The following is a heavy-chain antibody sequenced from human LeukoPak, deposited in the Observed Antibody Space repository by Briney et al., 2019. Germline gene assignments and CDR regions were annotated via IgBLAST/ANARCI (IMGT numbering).Heavy chain of an antibody. CDR3: ARCNITVAGIQTYNWFDP. V-gene: IGHV1-8*01. CDR2: MNPNSGNT. D-gene: IGHD6-19*01. J-gene: IGHJ5*02. Sequence: ASVKISCKTSGYTFTSYDINWVRQDTGQGLERMGWMNPNSGNTGYAQKSQGRVTMTRDTSISTAYMELSSLRSEDTAVYYCARCNITVAGIQTYNWFDPWGQGTLVTVSS. CDR1: GYTFTSYD.